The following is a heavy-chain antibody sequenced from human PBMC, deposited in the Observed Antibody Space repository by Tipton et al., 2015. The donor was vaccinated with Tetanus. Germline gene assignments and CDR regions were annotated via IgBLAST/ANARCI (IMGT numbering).Heavy chain of an antibody. CDR1: GVSVRSYY. J-gene: IGHJ5*02. D-gene: IGHD2-2*01. Sequence: LRLSCTVSGVSVRSYYWSWIRQSPDKGLEWLGDVIYDGTRYYNPSLNSRVKISLDTSLNQVSLTLTSVTAADTALYYCARGVPYSTTMGSDWFDPWGQGTLVTVSS. CDR2: VIYDGTR. V-gene: IGHV4-34*01. CDR3: ARGVPYSTTMGSDWFDP.